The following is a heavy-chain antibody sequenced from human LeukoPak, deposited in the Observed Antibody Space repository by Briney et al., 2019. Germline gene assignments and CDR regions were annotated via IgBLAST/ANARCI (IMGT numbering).Heavy chain of an antibody. CDR3: ARGDCSGGSCPFDY. Sequence: PSQTLSLTCTVSGDSISNSRHYWSWIRQPAGKALEWIGRIYPSGNTNYNPSLKSRVSISLDKSKNQFSLKLSSVTAADTAVYYCARGDCSGGSCPFDYWGQGTLVTVSS. CDR1: GDSISNSRHY. V-gene: IGHV4-61*02. CDR2: IYPSGNT. D-gene: IGHD2-15*01. J-gene: IGHJ4*02.